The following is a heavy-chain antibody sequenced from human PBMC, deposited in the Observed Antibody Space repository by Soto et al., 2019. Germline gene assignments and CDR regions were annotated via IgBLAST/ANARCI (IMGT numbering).Heavy chain of an antibody. D-gene: IGHD6-19*01. J-gene: IGHJ4*02. Sequence: GESLKISCKGSGYTFTGYWVAWVRQMPGRGPEWMGSIDPRDSDTRYSPSFQGQVTISVDKSTTTAHLQWRSLKASDTAIYYCARLAGYRSGWPLDNWGQGTLVTVSS. V-gene: IGHV5-51*01. CDR2: IDPRDSDT. CDR3: ARLAGYRSGWPLDN. CDR1: GYTFTGYW.